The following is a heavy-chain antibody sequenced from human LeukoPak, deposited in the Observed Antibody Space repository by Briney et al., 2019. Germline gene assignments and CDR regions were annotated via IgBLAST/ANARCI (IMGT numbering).Heavy chain of an antibody. J-gene: IGHJ4*02. D-gene: IGHD3-22*01. CDR1: GGTFSSYA. V-gene: IGHV1-69*13. CDR3: ARDLWPPVRYDSSGYGDY. Sequence: GASVKVSCKASGGTFSSYAISWVRQAPGQGLEWMGGIIPIFDTANYAQKFQGRVTITADESTSTAYMELSSLRSEDTAVYYCARDLWPPVRYDSSGYGDYWGQGTLVTVSS. CDR2: IIPIFDTA.